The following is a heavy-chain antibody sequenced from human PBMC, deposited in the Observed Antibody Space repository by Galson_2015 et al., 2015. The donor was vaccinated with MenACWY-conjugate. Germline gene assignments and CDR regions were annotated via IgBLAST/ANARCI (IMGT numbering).Heavy chain of an antibody. Sequence: SVKVSCKASGGTFSSYGISWVRQAPGQGLEWMGAIIPIFGAANYAQRFQGRVTMTADESTTTAYMELSSLRSEDTAVYYCARDGHSSTWNQYNWFDPWGQGTL. V-gene: IGHV1-69*13. CDR3: ARDGHSSTWNQYNWFDP. D-gene: IGHD6-13*01. J-gene: IGHJ5*02. CDR2: IIPIFGAA. CDR1: GGTFSSYG.